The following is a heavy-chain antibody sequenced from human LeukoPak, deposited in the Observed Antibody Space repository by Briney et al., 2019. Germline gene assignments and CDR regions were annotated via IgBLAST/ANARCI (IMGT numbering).Heavy chain of an antibody. CDR1: GFTFGTYW. V-gene: IGHV3-7*01. Sequence: GGSLRLSCAASGFTFGTYWMTWVRQAPGKGLEWVADIKPEGSEKYYLDSVKGRFTISRDNAENSLYLQMNSLRAEDTAIYFCARDWAHYDYWGQGTLVTVSS. CDR3: ARDWAHYDY. CDR2: IKPEGSEK. J-gene: IGHJ4*02. D-gene: IGHD7-27*01.